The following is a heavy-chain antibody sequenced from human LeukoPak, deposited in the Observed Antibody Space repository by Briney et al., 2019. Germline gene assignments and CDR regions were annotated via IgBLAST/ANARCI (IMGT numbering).Heavy chain of an antibody. CDR1: GFTFSSYW. CDR2: INSDGSST. J-gene: IGHJ4*02. D-gene: IGHD1-26*01. V-gene: IGHV3-74*01. CDR3: TRSPSLGGSYWGFDY. Sequence: GGSLRLSCAASGFTFSSYWMHWVRQAPGKGLVWVSRINSDGSSTSYADSVKGRFTISRDNAKNTLYLQMNSLRAEDTAVYYCTRSPSLGGSYWGFDYWGQGTLLTVSS.